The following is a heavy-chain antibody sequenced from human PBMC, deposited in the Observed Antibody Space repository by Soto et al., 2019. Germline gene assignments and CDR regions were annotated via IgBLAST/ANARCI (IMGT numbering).Heavy chain of an antibody. V-gene: IGHV4-30-4*01. CDR1: GGSISSGDYY. J-gene: IGHJ6*02. CDR2: IYYSGST. D-gene: IGHD2-21*02. CDR3: ARAETEYYGMDV. Sequence: SETLSLTYTVSGGSISSGDYYWSWIRQPPGKGLEWIGYIYYSGSTNYNPSLKSRVTISVDTSKNQFSLKLSSVTAADTAVYYCARAETEYYGMDVWGQGTTVTVSS.